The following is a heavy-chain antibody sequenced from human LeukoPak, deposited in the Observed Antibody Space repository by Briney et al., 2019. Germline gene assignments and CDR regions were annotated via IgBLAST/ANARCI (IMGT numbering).Heavy chain of an antibody. CDR2: INHSGST. CDR1: GGSFSGYY. CDR3: ARHLRAGTFGGPRALGWFDP. Sequence: SETLSLTCAVYGGSFSGYYWSWIRQPPGKGLEWIGEINHSGSTNYNPSLKSRVTISVDTSKNQFSLKLSSVTAADTAVYYCARHLRAGTFGGPRALGWFDPWGQGTLVTVSS. D-gene: IGHD3-16*01. J-gene: IGHJ5*02. V-gene: IGHV4-34*01.